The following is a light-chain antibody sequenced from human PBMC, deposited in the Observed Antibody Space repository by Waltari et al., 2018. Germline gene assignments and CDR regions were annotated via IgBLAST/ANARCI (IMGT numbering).Light chain of an antibody. CDR2: KAF. V-gene: IGKV1-5*03. CDR1: QSILTW. J-gene: IGKJ2*01. CDR3: QQYHDYSA. Sequence: DTQMTQSPSTLSASEGDRVTITCRASQSILTWLAWYQQKPGKAPRLLIYKAFNLESGVPGRFSGSASGTEFNLTISSLQPDDSATYYCQQYHDYSAFGQGTKLEIK.